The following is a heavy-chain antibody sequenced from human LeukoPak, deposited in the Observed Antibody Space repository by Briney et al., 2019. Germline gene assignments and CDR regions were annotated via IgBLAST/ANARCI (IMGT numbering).Heavy chain of an antibody. Sequence: ASVKVSCKASGYTFTGYYMHWVRQAPGQGLEWMGWTNPNSGGTNYAQKFQGRVTMTRDTSISTAYMELSRLRSDDTAVYYCARGAGDPTMVRGVIITCYGMDVWGQGTTVTVSS. CDR3: ARGAGDPTMVRGVIITCYGMDV. CDR1: GYTFTGYY. V-gene: IGHV1-2*02. CDR2: TNPNSGGT. D-gene: IGHD3-10*01. J-gene: IGHJ6*02.